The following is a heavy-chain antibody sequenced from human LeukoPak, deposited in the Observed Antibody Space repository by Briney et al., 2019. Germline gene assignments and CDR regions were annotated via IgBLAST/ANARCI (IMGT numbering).Heavy chain of an antibody. CDR2: VSGSGSNT. J-gene: IGHJ4*02. D-gene: IGHD5-12*01. CDR1: GFTVSSNY. CDR3: AKDRANSGYGDFDV. Sequence: GGSLRLSCAASGFTVSSNYMSWVRQAPGKGLEWVSSVSGSGSNTHYADSVKGRFTLSRDNSKNTLNLQMNSLRAEDTAVYYCAKDRANSGYGDFDVWGQGTLVTVSS. V-gene: IGHV3-23*01.